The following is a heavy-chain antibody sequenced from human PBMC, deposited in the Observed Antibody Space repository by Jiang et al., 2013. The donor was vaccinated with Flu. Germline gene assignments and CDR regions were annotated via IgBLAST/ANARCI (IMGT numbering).Heavy chain of an antibody. CDR1: GFTFSSYA. D-gene: IGHD3-22*01. J-gene: IGHJ6*02. V-gene: IGHV3-23*01. Sequence: VQLLESGGGLVQPGGSLRLSCAASGFTFSSYAMSWVRQAPGKGLEWVSAISGSGDSTYYADSVKGRFTISRDNSKNTLYLQMNSLRAEDTAVYYCANLVCVTWYYDGIDGMDVWGQGTTVTVSS. CDR2: ISGSGDST. CDR3: ANLVCVTWYYDGIDGMDV.